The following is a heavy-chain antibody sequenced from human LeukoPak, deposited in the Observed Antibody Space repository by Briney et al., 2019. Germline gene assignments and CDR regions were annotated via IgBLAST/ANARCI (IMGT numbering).Heavy chain of an antibody. J-gene: IGHJ3*02. D-gene: IGHD3-10*01. V-gene: IGHV4-59*01. CDR1: GGSISSYY. CDR2: IYYSGST. CDR3: ARSSYYYGADALDI. Sequence: SETLSLTCTVSGGSISSYYWSWIRQAPGKGLEWIGYIYYSGSTNYNPSLKSRVTISVDTSKNQFSLKLSSVTAADTAVYYCARSSYYYGADALDIWGQGTMVTVSS.